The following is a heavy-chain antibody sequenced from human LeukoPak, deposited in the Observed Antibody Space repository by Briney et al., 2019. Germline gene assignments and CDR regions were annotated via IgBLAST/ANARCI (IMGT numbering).Heavy chain of an antibody. CDR2: IKQDGSEK. J-gene: IGHJ4*02. CDR1: GFTFSSYW. V-gene: IGHV3-7*03. CDR3: ARDGPGIVAAAPRY. D-gene: IGHD6-13*01. Sequence: PGGSLRLSCAASGFTFSSYWMSWVRQAPGKGLEWVANIKQDGSEKYYVDSVKGRFTISRDNAKNSLYLQMNSLRAEDTAVYYCARDGPGIVAAAPRYWGQGTLVTVSS.